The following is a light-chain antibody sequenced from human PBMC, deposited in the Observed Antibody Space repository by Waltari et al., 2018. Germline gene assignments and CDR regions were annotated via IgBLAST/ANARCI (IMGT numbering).Light chain of an antibody. CDR1: QSISKY. CDR2: TAS. Sequence: DIQMTQSPSSLSTSVGDTFTITYRASQSISKYLNWYQQRPGKAPTLLIYTASTMKSGVPARFSGSGSGTDFTLTISSLQPEDFGTYYCQQSYSIPFTFGPGTKLDI. V-gene: IGKV1-39*01. CDR3: QQSYSIPFT. J-gene: IGKJ3*01.